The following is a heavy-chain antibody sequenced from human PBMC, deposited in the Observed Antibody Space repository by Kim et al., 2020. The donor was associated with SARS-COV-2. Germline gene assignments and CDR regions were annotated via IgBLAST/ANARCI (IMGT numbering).Heavy chain of an antibody. D-gene: IGHD2-8*01. CDR2: ISSSSSYT. Sequence: GGSLRLSCAASGFTFSDYYMSWIRQAPGKGLEWVSYISSSSSYTNYADSVKGRFTISRDNAKNSLYLQMNSLRAEDTAVYYCASEYCTNGVCYDYWGQGTLVTVSS. CDR3: ASEYCTNGVCYDY. CDR1: GFTFSDYY. V-gene: IGHV3-11*05. J-gene: IGHJ4*02.